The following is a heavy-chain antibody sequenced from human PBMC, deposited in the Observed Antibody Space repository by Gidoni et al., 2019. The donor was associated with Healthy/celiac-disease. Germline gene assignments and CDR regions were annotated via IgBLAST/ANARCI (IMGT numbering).Heavy chain of an antibody. CDR3: ARVDDYGDDYYYYGMDV. CDR2: MNPNSGNP. Sequence: QVQLVQSGAEVKKPGASVKVSCKASGYTFTSYDINWVRQATGQGLEWMGWMNPNSGNPGYAQKFQGRVTMTRNTSISTAYMELSSLRSEDTAVYYCARVDDYGDDYYYYGMDVWGQGTTVTVSS. V-gene: IGHV1-8*01. CDR1: GYTFTSYD. D-gene: IGHD4-17*01. J-gene: IGHJ6*02.